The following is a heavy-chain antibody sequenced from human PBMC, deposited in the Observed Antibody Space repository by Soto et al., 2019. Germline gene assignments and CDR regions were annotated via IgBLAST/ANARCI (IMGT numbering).Heavy chain of an antibody. V-gene: IGHV1-46*01. CDR2: INPSGGST. D-gene: IGHD3-22*01. Sequence: QVQLVQSGAEVKKPGASVKVSCKASGYTFTSYYMHWVRQAPGQGLEWMGIINPSGGSTSYAQKFQGRVTITRDTSTSTVYMELSSLRSEDTAVYYCARDSYCYDSSGYYRYLNYWGQGTLVTVSS. J-gene: IGHJ4*02. CDR1: GYTFTSYY. CDR3: ARDSYCYDSSGYYRYLNY.